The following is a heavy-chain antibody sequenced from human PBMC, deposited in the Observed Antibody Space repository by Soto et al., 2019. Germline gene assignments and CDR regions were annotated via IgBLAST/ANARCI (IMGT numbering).Heavy chain of an antibody. CDR2: ISSSSTTI. CDR3: ARDHRWRWHDS. V-gene: IGHV3-11*01. J-gene: IGHJ4*02. Sequence: QVQLVESGGGLVKPGGSLRLSCAASGFTFNDHYMNWIRQAPGKGLEWVSYISSSSTTIQYADSVKGRFTISRDNAKNSLYLQMNSLRAEDTAVYYCARDHRWRWHDSWGQGTLVTVSS. D-gene: IGHD3-16*02. CDR1: GFTFNDHY.